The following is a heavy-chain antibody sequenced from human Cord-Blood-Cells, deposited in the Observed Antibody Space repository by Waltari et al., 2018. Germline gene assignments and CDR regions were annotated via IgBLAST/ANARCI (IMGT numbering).Heavy chain of an antibody. Sequence: QVQLQQWGAGLLKPSETLSLTCAVYGGSFSGYYWSWIRQPPGKGLEWIGEINPSGSTNYNPSLKRRVTISVDTSKNQFSLKLSSVTAADTAVYYCARGPFAGATKFFDYWGQGTLVTVSS. D-gene: IGHD1-26*01. CDR3: ARGPFAGATKFFDY. V-gene: IGHV4-34*01. CDR2: INPSGST. CDR1: GGSFSGYY. J-gene: IGHJ4*02.